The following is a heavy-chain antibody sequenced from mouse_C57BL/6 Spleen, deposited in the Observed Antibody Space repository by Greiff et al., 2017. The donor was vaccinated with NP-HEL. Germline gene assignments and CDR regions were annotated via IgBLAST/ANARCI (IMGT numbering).Heavy chain of an antibody. CDR1: GYTFTSYW. CDR2: IDPSDSYT. J-gene: IGHJ3*01. V-gene: IGHV1-69*01. Sequence: QVQLQQPGAELVMPGASVKLSCKASGYTFTSYWMPWVKQRPGQGLEWIGEIDPSDSYTNYNQKFKGKSTLTVDKSSSTAYMQLSSLTSEDSAVYYCASYSNWFAYWGQGTLVTVSA. D-gene: IGHD2-5*01. CDR3: ASYSNWFAY.